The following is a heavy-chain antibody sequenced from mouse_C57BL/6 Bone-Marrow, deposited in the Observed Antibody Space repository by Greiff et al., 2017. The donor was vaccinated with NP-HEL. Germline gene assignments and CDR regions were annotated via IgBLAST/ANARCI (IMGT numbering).Heavy chain of an antibody. CDR3: AREAYCSKYDIDY. V-gene: IGHV1-80*01. Sequence: VKLLESGAELVQPGASVKISCKASGYAFSSYWMNWVKQRPGKGLEWIGQIYPGDGDTNYNGTFKGTATLTADKSSSTAYMQLSSLTSEDSAVYFYAREAYCSKYDIDYEGRGTTLTVTS. CDR2: IYPGDGDT. J-gene: IGHJ2*01. CDR1: GYAFSSYW. D-gene: IGHD2-5*01.